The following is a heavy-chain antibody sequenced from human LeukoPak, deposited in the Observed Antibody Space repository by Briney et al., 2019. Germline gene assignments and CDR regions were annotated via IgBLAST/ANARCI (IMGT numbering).Heavy chain of an antibody. D-gene: IGHD2-21*01. V-gene: IGHV3-48*01. J-gene: IGHJ5*02. CDR1: GFTFSSYS. CDR2: ISSSSSTI. CDR3: ARDFLTYCGGDCRTS. Sequence: GGSLRLSCAASGFTFSSYSMNWVRQAPGKGLEWVSYISSSSSTIYYADSVKGRFTISRDNAKNSLYLQMNSLRAEDTAVYYCARDFLTYCGGDCRTSWGQGTLVTVSS.